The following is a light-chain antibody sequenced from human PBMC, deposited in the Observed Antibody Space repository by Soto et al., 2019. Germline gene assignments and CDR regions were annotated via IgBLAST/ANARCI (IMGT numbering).Light chain of an antibody. CDR1: QVIGSRY. CDR2: GAS. J-gene: IGKJ2*01. CDR3: HQFGSSIPHT. V-gene: IGKV3-20*01. Sequence: EIVMTQSPGTLSLSPGERATISCRASQVIGSRYLAWYHQKSGQAPRLLIYGASSRATGIPDRFSGSGSGTDFTLTISRLEPEDFGVYYCHQFGSSIPHTFGQGTTLEIK.